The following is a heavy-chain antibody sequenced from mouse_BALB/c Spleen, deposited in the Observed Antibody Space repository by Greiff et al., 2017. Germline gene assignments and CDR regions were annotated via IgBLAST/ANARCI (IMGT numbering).Heavy chain of an antibody. Sequence: VQLQQSGPELVKPGASVKMSCKASGYTFTDYVISWVKQRTGQGLEWIGEIYPGSGSTYYNEKFKGKATLTADKSSNTAYMQLSSLTSEDSAVYFCARGRGSYYFDYWGQGTTLTVSS. CDR3: ARGRGSYYFDY. V-gene: IGHV1-77*01. J-gene: IGHJ2*01. CDR2: IYPGSGST. CDR1: GYTFTDYV.